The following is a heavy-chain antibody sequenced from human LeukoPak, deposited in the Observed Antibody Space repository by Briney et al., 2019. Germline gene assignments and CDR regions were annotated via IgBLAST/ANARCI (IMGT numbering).Heavy chain of an antibody. V-gene: IGHV3-9*01. CDR1: GFTFDDYA. J-gene: IGHJ3*02. CDR2: ISWNSGSI. CDR3: AKVYNWNDMGAFDI. Sequence: PGRSLRLSCAASGFTFDDYAMHRVRQAPGKGLEWVSGISWNSGSIGYADSVKGRFTISRDNAKNSLYLQMNSLRAEDTALYYCAKVYNWNDMGAFDIWGQGTMVTVYS. D-gene: IGHD1-1*01.